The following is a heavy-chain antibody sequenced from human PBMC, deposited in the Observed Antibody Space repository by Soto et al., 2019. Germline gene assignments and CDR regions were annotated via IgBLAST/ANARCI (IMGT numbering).Heavy chain of an antibody. CDR3: ARQRDYEFLPTYLYYFDY. D-gene: IGHD3-3*01. Sequence: SETLSLTCTVSGGSLSSGRYYWAWLRQPPGKGLEWVGTIDYSGSTYYSPSLKSRVTISVDTSKNQFSLKLISVTAADAAVYYCARQRDYEFLPTYLYYFDYWGQGTLVTVSS. CDR2: IDYSGST. CDR1: GGSLSSGRYY. J-gene: IGHJ4*02. V-gene: IGHV4-39*01.